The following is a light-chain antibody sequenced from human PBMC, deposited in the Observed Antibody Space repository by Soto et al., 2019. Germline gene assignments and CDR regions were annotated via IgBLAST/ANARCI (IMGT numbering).Light chain of an antibody. Sequence: QSVLTQPASVSGPPGQSITIPCTGTSSDIGNYNAVSWYQQHPGKAPKLIIYEVTNRPSGVSDRFSGSKSGNTASLSISGLQAEDEADYYCVSWTTYRPDGFATGTKVTVL. J-gene: IGLJ1*01. V-gene: IGLV2-14*01. CDR1: SSDIGNYNA. CDR3: VSWTTYRPDG. CDR2: EVT.